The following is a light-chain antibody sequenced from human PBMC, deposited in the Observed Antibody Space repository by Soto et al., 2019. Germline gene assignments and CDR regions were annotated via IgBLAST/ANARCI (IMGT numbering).Light chain of an antibody. CDR3: AAWDDSLNGYV. J-gene: IGLJ1*01. Sequence: QSVLNKLPSASGTPGQRVTISCSKSSSNIGSNTVNWYQQLPGTAPKLLIYSNNQRPSGVPDRFSGSKSGTSASLAISGLQSEDEAEYYCAAWDDSLNGYVFGTGTKVTVL. CDR2: SNN. CDR1: SSNIGSNT. V-gene: IGLV1-44*01.